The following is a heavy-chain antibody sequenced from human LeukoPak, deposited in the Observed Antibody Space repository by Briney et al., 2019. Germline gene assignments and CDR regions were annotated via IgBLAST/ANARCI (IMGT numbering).Heavy chain of an antibody. J-gene: IGHJ4*02. CDR2: VNLQGST. V-gene: IGHV4-4*02. Sequence: ASETLSPTCGVSGGSITNTNYWTWVRQPPGKGLEWIGAVNLQGSTNYNPSLMGRVARSVDTSENHISLQLTSVTAADTAVYYCAREGGPYRPLDYSGQGTLVTVSP. CDR1: GGSITNTNY. CDR3: AREGGPYRPLDY.